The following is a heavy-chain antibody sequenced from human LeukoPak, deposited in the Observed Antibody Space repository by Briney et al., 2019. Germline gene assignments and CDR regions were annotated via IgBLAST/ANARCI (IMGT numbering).Heavy chain of an antibody. J-gene: IGHJ4*02. CDR1: GYSFTTYW. CDR2: IYPGDSET. V-gene: IGHV5-51*01. Sequence: PGESLKISCKGSGYSFTTYWIGWVRQMPGKGLEWMGIIYPGDSETKYSPSFQGQVTISADKSISTAYLQWSSLKASDTAMYYCARRESLVVAAHYYWGQGTLVTVSS. CDR3: ARRESLVVAAHYY. D-gene: IGHD2-15*01.